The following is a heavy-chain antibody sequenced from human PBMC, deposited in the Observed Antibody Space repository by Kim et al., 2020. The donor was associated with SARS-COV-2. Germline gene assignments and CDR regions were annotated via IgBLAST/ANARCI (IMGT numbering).Heavy chain of an antibody. CDR2: ISSSSSYI. Sequence: GGSLRLSCAASGFTFSSYSMNWVRQAPGKGLEWVSSISSSSSYIYYADSVKGRFTISRDNAKNSLYLQMNSLRAEDTAVYYCARDLLWFGESLPGGMDVWGQGTTVTVSS. V-gene: IGHV3-21*01. CDR3: ARDLLWFGESLPGGMDV. J-gene: IGHJ6*02. CDR1: GFTFSSYS. D-gene: IGHD3-10*01.